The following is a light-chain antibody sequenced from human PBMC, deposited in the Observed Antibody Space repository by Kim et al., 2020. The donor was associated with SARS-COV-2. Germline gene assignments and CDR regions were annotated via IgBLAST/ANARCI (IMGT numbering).Light chain of an antibody. J-gene: IGLJ2*01. V-gene: IGLV3-1*01. CDR1: DLGNTY. CDR2: QDN. Sequence: SYELTQPPSVSVSPGQSATLTCSGDDLGNTYVCWYQQKPGQSPLLVIYQDNKRPSGIPERFSGSNSGNTATLTISATQAMDEADYYCQALDSRTVIFGGRTQLTVL. CDR3: QALDSRTVI.